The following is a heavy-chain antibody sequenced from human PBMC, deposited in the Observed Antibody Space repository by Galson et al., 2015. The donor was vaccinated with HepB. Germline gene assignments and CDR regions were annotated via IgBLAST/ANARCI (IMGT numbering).Heavy chain of an antibody. CDR1: GFTFDDYG. CDR2: INWNGGTR. V-gene: IGHV3-20*04. CDR3: ARGGVVTAPYYFDY. D-gene: IGHD2-21*02. J-gene: IGHJ4*02. Sequence: SLRLSCAASGFTFDDYGMSWVRQTPGKGLEWVSGINWNGGTRRYADSVKGRFTISRDNAKNSLYLQMNSLRDEDTALYYCARGGVVTAPYYFDYWGQGTLVTASS.